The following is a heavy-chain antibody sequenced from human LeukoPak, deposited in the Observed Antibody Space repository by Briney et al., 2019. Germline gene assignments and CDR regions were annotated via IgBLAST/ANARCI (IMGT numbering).Heavy chain of an antibody. J-gene: IGHJ4*02. Sequence: SVKVSCKASGGTFSSYAISWVRQAPGQGLEWMGGIIPIFGTANYAQKFQGRVTITTDESTSTAYMELSSLRSEDTAVYYCASALYYYDSSGTFDYWGQGTLVTVSS. CDR2: IIPIFGTA. CDR1: GGTFSSYA. D-gene: IGHD3-22*01. CDR3: ASALYYYDSSGTFDY. V-gene: IGHV1-69*05.